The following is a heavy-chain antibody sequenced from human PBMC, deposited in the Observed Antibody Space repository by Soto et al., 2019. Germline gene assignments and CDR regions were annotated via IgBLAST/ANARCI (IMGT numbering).Heavy chain of an antibody. D-gene: IGHD1-26*01. J-gene: IGHJ6*02. Sequence: EESLRQSCPATGFTFSSCWISWFRQAPGVGLKWVTNIKQDRSEKDYVKTVNGRFTISRYNAKNSLYLQMNSLRAEDTAVYYCARDPSIVGADGEEYYYYYGMDVWGQGT. CDR3: ARDPSIVGADGEEYYYYYGMDV. CDR1: GFTFSSCW. CDR2: IKQDRSEK. V-gene: IGHV3-7*01.